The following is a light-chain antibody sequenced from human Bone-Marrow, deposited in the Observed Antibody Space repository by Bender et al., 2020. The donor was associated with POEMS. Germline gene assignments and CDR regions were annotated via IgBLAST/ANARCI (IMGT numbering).Light chain of an antibody. CDR3: SSYTSSNTLI. CDR2: DVS. J-gene: IGLJ2*01. V-gene: IGLV2-14*03. CDR1: SSDIVAYNY. Sequence: QSALSQPASVSGSPGQSVTISCTGTSSDIVAYNYVSWYQHHPGKSPNLFIYDVSDRPAGVSDRFSGSKSGNTASLTSSGLQAEDESDYYCSSYTSSNTLIFGGGTKVTVL.